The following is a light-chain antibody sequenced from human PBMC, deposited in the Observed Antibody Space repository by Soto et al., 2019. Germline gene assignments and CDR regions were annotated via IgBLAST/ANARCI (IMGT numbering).Light chain of an antibody. CDR1: TSNIGNNY. CDR3: GTWDSNLNGVV. CDR2: DND. Sequence: QSVLTQPPSVSAAPGQKVTLSCSGSTSNIGNNYISWYQQLPGTAPKLLIYDNDKRPSEIPARFSGSKSGTSATLGITGLQTGDEADYFCGTWDSNLNGVVFGGGTQLTVL. J-gene: IGLJ3*02. V-gene: IGLV1-51*01.